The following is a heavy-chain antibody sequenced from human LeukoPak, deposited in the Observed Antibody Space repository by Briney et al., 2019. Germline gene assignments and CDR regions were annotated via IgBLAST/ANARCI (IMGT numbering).Heavy chain of an antibody. CDR1: GFTFSSYG. V-gene: IGHV3-23*01. D-gene: IGHD3-10*01. CDR2: ISGSGGST. J-gene: IGHJ4*02. CDR3: ASQLLWFGELRFYDY. Sequence: GGSLRLSCAASGFTFSSYGMSWVRQAPGKGLEWVSAISGSGGSTYYADSVKGRFTISRDNSKNTLYLQMNSLRAEDTAVYYCASQLLWFGELRFYDYWGQGTLVTVSS.